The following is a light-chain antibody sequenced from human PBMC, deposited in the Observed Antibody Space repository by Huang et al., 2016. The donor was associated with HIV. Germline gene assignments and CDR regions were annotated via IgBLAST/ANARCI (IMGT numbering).Light chain of an antibody. CDR3: LQHNSYPLT. CDR1: QGIGNH. J-gene: IGKJ4*01. CDR2: GAS. Sequence: DIQMTQSPSAMSASVGDRVTITCRASQGIGNHLAWFQQKPGKVPKRLIYGASSLQSVVPSRFSGSGSGTEFTLTISSLQPEDFATYYCLQHNSYPLTFGGGTKVEIK. V-gene: IGKV1-17*03.